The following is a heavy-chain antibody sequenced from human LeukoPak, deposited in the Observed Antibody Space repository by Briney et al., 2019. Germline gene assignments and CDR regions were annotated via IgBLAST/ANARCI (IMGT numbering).Heavy chain of an antibody. CDR3: ATPTAGTWHFDY. CDR2: IMQDASER. V-gene: IGHV3-7*01. J-gene: IGHJ4*02. D-gene: IGHD1-1*01. Sequence: GGSLRLSCAASGFTFSSYWMTWVRQAPGKGLEWVANIMQDASERYYVDSVKGRFTISRDNAKNSLYLQMNSLRAEDTAVYYCATPTAGTWHFDYWGQGTLVTVSS. CDR1: GFTFSSYW.